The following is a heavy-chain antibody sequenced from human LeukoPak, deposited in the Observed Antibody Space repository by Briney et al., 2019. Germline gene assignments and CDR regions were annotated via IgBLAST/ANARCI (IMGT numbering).Heavy chain of an antibody. J-gene: IGHJ4*02. CDR2: IGHGGGPI. V-gene: IGHV3-48*01. CDR1: GVSFTSHS. CDR3: AREYDSRARFDS. Sequence: PGGSLRLSCVGSGVSFTSHSMNWVRQAPGKGLEGISFIGHGGGPIYQADSVKGRFTISRDDAKTSLYLQMNSLTVEDTAIYYCAREYDSRARFDSWGQGTLVTVSS. D-gene: IGHD4-11*01.